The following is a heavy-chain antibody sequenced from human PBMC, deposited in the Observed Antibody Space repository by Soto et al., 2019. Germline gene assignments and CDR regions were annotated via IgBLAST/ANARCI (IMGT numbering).Heavy chain of an antibody. CDR3: ARDYGSGPRRVKSYYYYGMDV. CDR1: GFTFSSYG. J-gene: IGHJ6*02. Sequence: QVQLVESGGGVVQPGRSLRLSCAASGFTFSSYGMHWVRQAPGKGLEWVAVISYDGSNKYYADSVKGRFTISRDNSKNTLYLQMNSLRAEDTAVYYCARDYGSGPRRVKSYYYYGMDVWGQGTTVTVSS. CDR2: ISYDGSNK. V-gene: IGHV3-30*03. D-gene: IGHD3-10*01.